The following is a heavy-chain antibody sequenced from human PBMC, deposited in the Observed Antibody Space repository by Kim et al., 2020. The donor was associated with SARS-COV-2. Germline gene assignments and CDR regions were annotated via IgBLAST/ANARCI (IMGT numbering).Heavy chain of an antibody. CDR1: GFTFSSYA. CDR2: ISGSGGST. V-gene: IGHV3-23*01. Sequence: GGSLRLSCAASGFTFSSYAMSWVRQAPGKGLEWVSAISGSGGSTYYADSVTGRFTISRDNSKNTLYLQMNSLRAEDTAVYYCAKDLRAPLQGTSCCRGYWGQGTLVTVSS. J-gene: IGHJ4*02. D-gene: IGHD2-2*01. CDR3: AKDLRAPLQGTSCCRGY.